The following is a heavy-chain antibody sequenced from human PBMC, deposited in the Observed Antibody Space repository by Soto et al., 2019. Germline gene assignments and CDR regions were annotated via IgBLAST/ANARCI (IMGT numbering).Heavy chain of an antibody. CDR2: ISGSGNTS. CDR3: AKGRGSSWNADY. J-gene: IGHJ4*02. D-gene: IGHD6-13*01. CDR1: GFTFRSYA. Sequence: EVQLLESGGGLVQPGGSLRLSCVASGFTFRSYAMSWVRRAPGKGLEWVSAISGSGNTSYFADSVRGRFTISRDNSKDTLYLQLHNLRVDDTAEYFCAKGRGSSWNADYWGQGTLVTVAS. V-gene: IGHV3-23*01.